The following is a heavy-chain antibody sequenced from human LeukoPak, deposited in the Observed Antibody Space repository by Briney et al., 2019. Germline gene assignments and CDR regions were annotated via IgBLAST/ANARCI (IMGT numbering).Heavy chain of an antibody. Sequence: GGSLRLSCAASGFIFSGSSMHWVRQAPGKGLEWVANIKPDGSQKYYVDSVKGRFTISRDNAKNSLYLQMNSLRAEDTAVYYCASSVVVDVRGAYDYWGQGTLVTVSS. CDR1: GFIFSGSS. CDR3: ASSVVVDVRGAYDY. D-gene: IGHD2-15*01. CDR2: IKPDGSQK. J-gene: IGHJ4*02. V-gene: IGHV3-7*01.